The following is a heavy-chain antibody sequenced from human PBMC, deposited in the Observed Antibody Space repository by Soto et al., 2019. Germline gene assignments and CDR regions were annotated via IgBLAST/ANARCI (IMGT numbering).Heavy chain of an antibody. Sequence: QVQLVQSGAEVKKPGSSVKVSCKASGGTFSSYAISWVRQAPGQGLEWMGGIIPIFGTANYAQKIQGRVTITADESTSTAYMELSSLRSEDTSVYYCARDQGYGCYDYFLAFRYFDYWGQGTLVTVSS. CDR2: IIPIFGTA. D-gene: IGHD5-12*01. J-gene: IGHJ4*02. CDR3: ARDQGYGCYDYFLAFRYFDY. CDR1: GGTFSSYA. V-gene: IGHV1-69*12.